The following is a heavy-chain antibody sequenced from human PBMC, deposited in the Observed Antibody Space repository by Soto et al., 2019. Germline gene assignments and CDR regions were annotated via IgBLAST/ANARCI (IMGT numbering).Heavy chain of an antibody. CDR2: IYTRGST. Sequence: RSSETLSLTCSVSGGSMTPYYWNWIRQPAGKGLEWIGRIYTRGSTSYNPSLQSRVTMLVDTSKNEFSLNLISVTAADTAVYYCAGIREDVYYGMDVWGPGTTVTVSS. J-gene: IGHJ6*02. V-gene: IGHV4-4*07. CDR1: GGSMTPYY. D-gene: IGHD2-21*01. CDR3: AGIREDVYYGMDV.